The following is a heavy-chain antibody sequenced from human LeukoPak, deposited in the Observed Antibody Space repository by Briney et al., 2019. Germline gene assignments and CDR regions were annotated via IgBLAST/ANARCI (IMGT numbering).Heavy chain of an antibody. V-gene: IGHV4-59*01. J-gene: IGHJ3*02. CDR2: IYYSGST. D-gene: IGHD4-17*01. CDR3: AREWAVTTTNLVAFDI. Sequence: SETLSLTCTVSGGSISSYYLSWIRQPPGKGLEWIGYIYYSGSTNYNPSLKSRGTISVGTSKNQFSLKLSSVTAADTAVYYCAREWAVTTTNLVAFDIWGQGTMVTVSS. CDR1: GGSISSYY.